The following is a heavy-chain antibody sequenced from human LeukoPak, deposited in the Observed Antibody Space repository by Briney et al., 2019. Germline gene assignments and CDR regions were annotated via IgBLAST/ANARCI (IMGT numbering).Heavy chain of an antibody. D-gene: IGHD2-2*02. CDR3: ARLYLGLHPPRDY. V-gene: IGHV7-4-1*02. CDR1: GYTFTSYA. CDR2: INTNTGNP. Sequence: ASVKVSCKASGYTFTSYAMHWVRQAPGQGLEWMGWINTNTGNPTYAQGFTGRSVFSLDTSVSTAYLQISSLKAEDTAVYYCARLYLGLHPPRDYWGQGTLVTVSS. J-gene: IGHJ4*02.